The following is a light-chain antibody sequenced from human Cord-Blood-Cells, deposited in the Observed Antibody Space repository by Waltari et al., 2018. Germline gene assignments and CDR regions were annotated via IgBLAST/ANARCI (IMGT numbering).Light chain of an antibody. Sequence: QSALTQPAPVSGSPGQSITISCTGTSSDVGGYNYVSWSQQHPGKAPKPMVYDVSNRPAGVSNRFSGSKTGNTASLTISGLQAEDEADYYGSSYTSSSTLVVFGTGTKVTVL. CDR1: SSDVGGYNY. CDR3: SSYTSSSTLVV. V-gene: IGLV2-14*01. CDR2: DVS. J-gene: IGLJ1*01.